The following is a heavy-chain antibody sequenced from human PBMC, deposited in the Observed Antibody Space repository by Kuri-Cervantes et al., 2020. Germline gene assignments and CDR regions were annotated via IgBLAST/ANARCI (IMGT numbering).Heavy chain of an antibody. CDR2: IYYSGST. Sequence: LESLSLTCTVSGGSVSSGSYYWSWIRQPPGKGLEWIGYIYYSGSTNYNPSLKSRVTISVDTSKNQFSLKLSSVTAADTAVYYFARAGASGWRLWPHHIDYWGQGTLVTVSS. CDR1: GGSVSSGSYY. D-gene: IGHD3-10*01. V-gene: IGHV4-61*01. J-gene: IGHJ4*02. CDR3: ARAGASGWRLWPHHIDY.